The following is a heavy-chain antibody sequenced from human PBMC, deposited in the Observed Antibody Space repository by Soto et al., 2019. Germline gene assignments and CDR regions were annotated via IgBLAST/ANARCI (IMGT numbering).Heavy chain of an antibody. CDR2: VNPDSGNK. CDR1: GYTFTSYD. D-gene: IGHD5-12*01. V-gene: IGHV1-8*01. J-gene: IGHJ6*02. CDR3: ARGYSGYIRHYGLDV. Sequence: QVQLVQSGAEVKQPGASVMLSCKTSGYTFTSYDINWVRQATGQGLEWVGWVNPDSGNKFYAQKFQDRVTMTRDTSTSTADMELSSLGPDDTAVYYCARGYSGYIRHYGLDVWGPGTTVTVSS.